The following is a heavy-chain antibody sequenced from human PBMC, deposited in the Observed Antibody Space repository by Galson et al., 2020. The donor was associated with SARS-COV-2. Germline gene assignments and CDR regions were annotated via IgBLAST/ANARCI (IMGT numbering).Heavy chain of an antibody. CDR1: GFTFSSYW. V-gene: IGHV3-7*01. CDR3: AREENRDYYGSVRDYYGMDV. CDR2: IKQDGSEK. Sequence: GGSLRLSCAASGFTFSSYWMSWVRQAPGKGLEWVANIKQDGSEKYYVDSVKGRFTISRDNAKNSLYLQMNSLRAEDTAVYYCAREENRDYYGSVRDYYGMDVWGQGTTVTVSS. J-gene: IGHJ6*02. D-gene: IGHD3-10*01.